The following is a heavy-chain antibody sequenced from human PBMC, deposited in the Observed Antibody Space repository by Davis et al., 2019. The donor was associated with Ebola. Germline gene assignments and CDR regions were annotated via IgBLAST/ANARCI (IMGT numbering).Heavy chain of an antibody. CDR3: TTRLVNHFDY. Sequence: PGGSLRLSCAASGFPFSSHTINWVRQAPGKGLEWLSTISDGGRTIHYADSVKARFTISRDDSKNALFLQMNTLRAEDTAVYYCTTRLVNHFDYWGQGTLVTVSS. CDR1: GFPFSSHT. D-gene: IGHD6-19*01. CDR2: ISDGGRTI. J-gene: IGHJ4*02. V-gene: IGHV3-23*01.